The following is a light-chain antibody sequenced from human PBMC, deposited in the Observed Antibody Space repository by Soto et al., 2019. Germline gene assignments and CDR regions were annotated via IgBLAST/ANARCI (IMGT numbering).Light chain of an antibody. CDR2: GAS. J-gene: IGKJ5*01. CDR1: QSLSSSSY. CDR3: QQYGSSPPIT. Sequence: EIVLTQSPGTLSLSPGERATLSCRASQSLSSSSYLAWYQQRPGRAPRLLIYGASSRATGIPDRFSGSGSGTDFTLTISRLEPEDFAVYFCQQYGSSPPITFGPGTRLEMK. V-gene: IGKV3-20*01.